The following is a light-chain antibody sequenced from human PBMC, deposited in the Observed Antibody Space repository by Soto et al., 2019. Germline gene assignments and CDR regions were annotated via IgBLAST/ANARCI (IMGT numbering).Light chain of an antibody. J-gene: IGKJ2*01. Sequence: EIVLTQSPGTLSLSPGERATLSCRASQSVSSSYLAWYQQKPGQAPRLLIYGASSRATGIPDRFSGSGSGTDFTLTISIMEPEDFAVYYCQQFGNSQYTFGQGTRLEIK. CDR3: QQFGNSQYT. CDR1: QSVSSSY. V-gene: IGKV3-20*01. CDR2: GAS.